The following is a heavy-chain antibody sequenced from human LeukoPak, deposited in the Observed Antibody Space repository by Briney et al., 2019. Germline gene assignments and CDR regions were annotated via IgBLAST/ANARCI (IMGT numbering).Heavy chain of an antibody. Sequence: SETLSLTCTVSGGSISSYYWSWIRQPAGKGLEWIGRIYTSGSTNYNPSLKSRVTMSVDTSKNQFSLKLSSVTAADTAVYYCARDVYSWGSGSIMMYYFDYWGQGTLVTVSS. CDR2: IYTSGST. CDR1: GGSISSYY. D-gene: IGHD3-10*01. CDR3: ARDVYSWGSGSIMMYYFDY. J-gene: IGHJ4*02. V-gene: IGHV4-4*07.